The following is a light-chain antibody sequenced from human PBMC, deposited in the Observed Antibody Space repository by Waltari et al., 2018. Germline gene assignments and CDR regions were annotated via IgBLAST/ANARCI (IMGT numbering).Light chain of an antibody. V-gene: IGKV1-9*01. CDR3: QQINSFPWT. CDR2: AAS. J-gene: IGKJ1*01. Sequence: IQLTQSPSSLSASVGDRVTITCRASQDIADYVAWYQQKPVQAPILLIYAASTLHHEVHSRCSGSGSGTDFTLTIDSLQPEDLGTYHCQQINSFPWTCGQGTKVEIK. CDR1: QDIADY.